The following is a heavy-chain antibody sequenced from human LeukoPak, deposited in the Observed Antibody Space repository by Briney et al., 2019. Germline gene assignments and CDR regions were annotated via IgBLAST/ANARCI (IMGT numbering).Heavy chain of an antibody. CDR2: IHYSGDT. J-gene: IGHJ4*02. V-gene: IGHV4-59*01. CDR1: GGSRNSYC. D-gene: IGHD2-15*01. CDR3: ARVRCSGGSCPFDY. Sequence: SETLSLTCTVSGGSRNSYCWAWIRQPPGKGLDWIGYIHYSGDTNDTPSLKSRVTISVDTSKNQFSLKLTSVTAADTAVYYCARVRCSGGSCPFDYWGQGTTVTVSS.